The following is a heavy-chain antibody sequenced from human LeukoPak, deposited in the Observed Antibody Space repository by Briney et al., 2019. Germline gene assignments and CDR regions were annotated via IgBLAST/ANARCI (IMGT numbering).Heavy chain of an antibody. CDR1: GGSFSGYY. CDR3: ARGYYDILTGYYNDAFDI. Sequence: PSETLSLTCAVYGGSFSGYYWSWIRQPPGKGLEWIGEINHRGSTNYNPSLKSRVTISVDTSKNQFSLKLSSVTAADTAVYYCARGYYDILTGYYNDAFDIWGQGTMVTVSS. J-gene: IGHJ3*02. V-gene: IGHV4-34*01. D-gene: IGHD3-9*01. CDR2: INHRGST.